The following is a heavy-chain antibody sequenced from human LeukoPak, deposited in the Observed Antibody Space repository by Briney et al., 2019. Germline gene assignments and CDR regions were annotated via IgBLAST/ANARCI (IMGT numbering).Heavy chain of an antibody. J-gene: IGHJ3*02. D-gene: IGHD3-3*01. Sequence: KASETLSLTCAVYGGSFSGYYWSWIRQPPGKGLEWIGEINHSGSTNYNPSLKSRVTISVDTSKNQFSLKLSSVTAADTAVYYCARAIGFLEWLLQYDAFDIWGQGTIVTVSS. V-gene: IGHV4-34*01. CDR1: GGSFSGYY. CDR3: ARAIGFLEWLLQYDAFDI. CDR2: INHSGST.